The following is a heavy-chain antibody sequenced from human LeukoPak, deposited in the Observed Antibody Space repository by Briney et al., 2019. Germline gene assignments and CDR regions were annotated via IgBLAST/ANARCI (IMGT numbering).Heavy chain of an antibody. CDR3: ARDVAVAAVNPDY. J-gene: IGHJ4*02. CDR1: GFTFSSYS. Sequence: GGSLRLSCAASGFTFSSYSMNWVRQAPGKGLEWVSSISSSSSYIYYADSVKGRFTISRDNAKNSLYLQMNSLRAEDTAVYYCARDVAVAAVNPDYWGQGTLVTVSS. D-gene: IGHD6-19*01. V-gene: IGHV3-21*04. CDR2: ISSSSSYI.